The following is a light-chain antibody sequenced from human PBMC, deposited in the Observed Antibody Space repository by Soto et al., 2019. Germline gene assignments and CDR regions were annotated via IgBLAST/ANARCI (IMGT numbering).Light chain of an antibody. Sequence: DIVMTQSPDSLAVSLGERATINCKSSQSVLYTSNNKNYFAWYQQKPGQPPKLLIYWASTRESGVPDRFSGSGSGTHFTLTISSLQAEDVAVYYCQQYYSTPLTFGGGTKVDIK. J-gene: IGKJ4*01. CDR1: QSVLYTSNNKNY. CDR3: QQYYSTPLT. CDR2: WAS. V-gene: IGKV4-1*01.